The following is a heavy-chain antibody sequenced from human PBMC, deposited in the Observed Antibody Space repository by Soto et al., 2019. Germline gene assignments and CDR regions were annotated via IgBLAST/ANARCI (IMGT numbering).Heavy chain of an antibody. CDR1: GYTFTGYY. D-gene: IGHD2-15*01. CDR3: ARGGSDIVVVVAALYYFDY. Sequence: GASVKVSCKASGYTFTGYYMHWVRQAPGQGLEWMGWINPNSGGTNYAQKFQGRVTMTRDTSISTAYMELSRLRSDDTAVYYCARGGSDIVVVVAALYYFDYWGHGTLVTVSS. CDR2: INPNSGGT. V-gene: IGHV1-2*02. J-gene: IGHJ4*01.